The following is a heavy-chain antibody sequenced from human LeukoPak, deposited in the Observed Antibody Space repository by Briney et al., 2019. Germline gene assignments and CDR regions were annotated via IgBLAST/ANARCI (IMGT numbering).Heavy chain of an antibody. V-gene: IGHV3-48*01. Sequence: GGSLRLSCAASGFIFSSYSMNWVRQAPGKGLEWVSYISSSSGTIYYADSVKGRFTISRDNAKNSLYLQMNSLRAEDTAVYYCAREDYGSGSYYFEYWGQGTLVTVSS. D-gene: IGHD3-10*01. CDR3: AREDYGSGSYYFEY. CDR2: ISSSSGTI. CDR1: GFIFSSYS. J-gene: IGHJ4*02.